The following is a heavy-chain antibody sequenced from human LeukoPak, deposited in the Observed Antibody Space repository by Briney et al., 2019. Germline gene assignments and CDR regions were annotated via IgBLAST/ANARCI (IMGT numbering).Heavy chain of an antibody. CDR2: IYTSGST. V-gene: IGHV4-4*07. CDR3: ARGRYCSADICSGGDAFDI. D-gene: IGHD2-15*01. Sequence: ASETLSLTCTVSGGSISSYYWSWFRQPAGKGLEWIGRIYTSGSTNYNPSLKSRVTMSVDTSKNQFSLKLSSVTAADTAVYYCARGRYCSADICSGGDAFDIWGQGTMVSVSS. CDR1: GGSISSYY. J-gene: IGHJ3*02.